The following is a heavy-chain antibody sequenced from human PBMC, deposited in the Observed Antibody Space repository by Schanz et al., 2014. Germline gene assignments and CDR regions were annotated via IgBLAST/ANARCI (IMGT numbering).Heavy chain of an antibody. V-gene: IGHV3-48*01. Sequence: EVQLVESGGGLVQPRGSLRLSCAASEFSFSSFGMNWVRQAPGKGLEWVSYISSSSSTIYYADSVKGRFTISRDNAKNSLYLQMNSLRAEDTGVYYCASSEAGYSSSGDFDYWGQGTLVTVSS. CDR1: EFSFSSFG. D-gene: IGHD6-13*01. CDR2: ISSSSSTI. CDR3: ASSEAGYSSSGDFDY. J-gene: IGHJ4*02.